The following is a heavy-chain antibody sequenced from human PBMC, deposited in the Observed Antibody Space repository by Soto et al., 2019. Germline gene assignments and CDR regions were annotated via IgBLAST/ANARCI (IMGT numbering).Heavy chain of an antibody. V-gene: IGHV4-4*02. Sequence: QVHRQESGPGLVAPSGTLSLTCTLSGGSVRAPDWWKWVRQSPDKGLEWIAEVHISGHSNYKPSLRSRGCVSIDRSKHQFYLNLNSVTAADTAIYYCARLRQGCSANNCYFDPWGQGTQVPIS. CDR1: GGSVRAPDW. CDR2: VHISGHS. J-gene: IGHJ5*01. D-gene: IGHD1-1*01. CDR3: ARLRQGCSANNCYFDP.